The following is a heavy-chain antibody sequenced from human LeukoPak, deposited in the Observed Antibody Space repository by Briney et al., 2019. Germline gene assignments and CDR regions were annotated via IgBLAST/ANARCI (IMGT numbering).Heavy chain of an antibody. V-gene: IGHV3-7*01. D-gene: IGHD1-26*01. CDR1: GFTFSDYY. J-gene: IGHJ6*03. CDR2: IKQDGSEK. CDR3: AREVVGAGYYYYYYMDV. Sequence: GGSLRLSCAASGFTFSDYYMSWIRQAPGKGLEWVANIKQDGSEKYYVDSVKGRFTISRDNAKNSLYLQMNSLRAKDTAVYYCAREVVGAGYYYYYYMDVWGKGTAVTVSS.